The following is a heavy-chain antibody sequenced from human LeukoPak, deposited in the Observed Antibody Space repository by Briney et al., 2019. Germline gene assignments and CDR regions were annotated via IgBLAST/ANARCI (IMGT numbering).Heavy chain of an antibody. J-gene: IGHJ4*02. CDR2: ISGSAGST. V-gene: IGHV3-23*01. CDR3: AKGREQLGLFDY. Sequence: GGSLRLSCAASGFTFSSHAMSWVRQAPGKGLEWVSTISGSAGSTYYTESVKGRFTISRDNSKNTLYLQMNSLRAEDTAVYYCAKGREQLGLFDYWGQGTLVTVSS. D-gene: IGHD6-6*01. CDR1: GFTFSSHA.